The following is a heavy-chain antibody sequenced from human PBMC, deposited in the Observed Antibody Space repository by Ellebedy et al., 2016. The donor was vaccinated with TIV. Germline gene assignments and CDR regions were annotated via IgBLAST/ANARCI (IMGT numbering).Heavy chain of an antibody. V-gene: IGHV4-34*01. J-gene: IGHJ2*01. CDR3: ARAPYGAYRYFDL. Sequence: MPSETLSLTCAVYGGSFSGYYWTWIRKPPGKGLEWIGEINHSGSTNYNPSLKSRVTISVDTSKNQFSLKLSSVTAADTAVYYCARAPYGAYRYFDLWGRGTLVTVSS. D-gene: IGHD4-17*01. CDR1: GGSFSGYY. CDR2: INHSGST.